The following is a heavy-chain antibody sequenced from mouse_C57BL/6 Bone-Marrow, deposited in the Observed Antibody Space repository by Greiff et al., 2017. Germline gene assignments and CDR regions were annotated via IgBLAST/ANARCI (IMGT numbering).Heavy chain of an antibody. D-gene: IGHD2-5*01. Sequence: EVKLMESGGGLVQPTGSLKLSCAASGFSFNTYAMNWVRQAPGKGLEWVARIRSKSNNYATYYADSVKDRFTISRDDSESMLYLQMNNLKTEDTAMYYCVRGSNSFAYWGQGTLVTVSA. CDR1: GFSFNTYA. CDR3: VRGSNSFAY. CDR2: IRSKSNNYAT. V-gene: IGHV10-1*01. J-gene: IGHJ3*01.